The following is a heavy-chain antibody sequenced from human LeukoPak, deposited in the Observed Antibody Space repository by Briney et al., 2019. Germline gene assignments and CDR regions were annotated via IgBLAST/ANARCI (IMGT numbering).Heavy chain of an antibody. V-gene: IGHV3-7*01. J-gene: IGHJ4*02. D-gene: IGHD3-16*02. CDR1: GFTFSSYW. CDR3: ARDPTRYDYVWGSYRSHSYYFDY. Sequence: GGSLRLSCAASGFTFSSYWMSWVRQAPGKGLEWVANIKQDGCEKYYVDSVKGRFTISRDNAKNSLYLQMNSLRAEDTAVYYCARDPTRYDYVWGSYRSHSYYFDYWGQGTLVTVSS. CDR2: IKQDGCEK.